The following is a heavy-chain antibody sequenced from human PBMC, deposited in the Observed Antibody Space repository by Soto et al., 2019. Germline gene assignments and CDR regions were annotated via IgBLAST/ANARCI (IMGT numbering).Heavy chain of an antibody. CDR3: ARAVIVLRSHHYMDV. D-gene: IGHD2-8*01. J-gene: IGHJ6*03. CDR1: GYTFTSYD. Sequence: ASVKVSCKASGYTFTSYDISWVRQATGQGLEWMGWMNPNSGNTGYAQKFQGRVTMTRNTSISTAYMELSSLRSEDTAVYYCARAVIVLRSHHYMDVWGKGTTVTVSS. CDR2: MNPNSGNT. V-gene: IGHV1-8*01.